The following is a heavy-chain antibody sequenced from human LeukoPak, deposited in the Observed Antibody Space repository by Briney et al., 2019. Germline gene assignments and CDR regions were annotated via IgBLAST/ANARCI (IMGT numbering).Heavy chain of an antibody. CDR2: ISSSSSYI. Sequence: GGSLRLSCAASGFTFSSYSMNWVRQAPRKGLEWVSSISSSSSYIYYADSVKGRFTISRDNAKNSLYLQMNSLRAEDTAVYYCAREGVVGAYGHFDYWGQGTLVTVSS. J-gene: IGHJ4*02. V-gene: IGHV3-21*01. CDR3: AREGVVGAYGHFDY. CDR1: GFTFSSYS. D-gene: IGHD2-15*01.